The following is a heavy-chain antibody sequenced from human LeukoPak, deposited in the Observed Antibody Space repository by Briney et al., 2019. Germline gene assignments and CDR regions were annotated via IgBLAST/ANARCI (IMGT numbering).Heavy chain of an antibody. V-gene: IGHV5-51*01. CDR2: IYPGDSDT. Sequence: GESLKISCKGSGYSFTTYWIGWVRQMPGKGLEWMGIIYPGDSDTRYSPSFQGQVTISADRSISTAYLQWSSLKASDTAMYYCARSYYYDSSGYYPGIDYWGQGTLVTVSS. CDR3: ARSYYYDSSGYYPGIDY. D-gene: IGHD3-22*01. J-gene: IGHJ4*02. CDR1: GYSFTTYW.